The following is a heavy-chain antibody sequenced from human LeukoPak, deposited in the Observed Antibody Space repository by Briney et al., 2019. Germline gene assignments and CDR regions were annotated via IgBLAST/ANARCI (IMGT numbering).Heavy chain of an antibody. Sequence: ASVKVSCKASGYTFSGYHMHWVRQAPGQGLEWMGSINPNSGGTNYAPKFQGRVTMTRDTSISTTYMDLTSLGSDDTAMYYCAREGPYDGSRRYGRWFDPWGQGTLVTVSS. CDR3: AREGPYDGSRRYGRWFDP. CDR1: GYTFSGYH. CDR2: INPNSGGT. V-gene: IGHV1-2*02. J-gene: IGHJ5*02. D-gene: IGHD3-10*01.